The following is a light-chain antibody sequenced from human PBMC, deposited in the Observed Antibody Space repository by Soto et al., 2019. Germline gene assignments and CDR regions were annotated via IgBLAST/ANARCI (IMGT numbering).Light chain of an antibody. CDR3: TSYTHSSTVV. J-gene: IGLJ2*01. V-gene: IGLV2-14*01. CDR2: DVS. CDR1: SSDVGSYNY. Sequence: QSVLTQPASVSGSPGQSITISCTGTSSDVGSYNYVSWYQQHPGKAPKLMIYDVSNRPSGVSNRFSGSKSGNTASLTISGLQAEDEADYYCTSYTHSSTVVFGGGTKLTVL.